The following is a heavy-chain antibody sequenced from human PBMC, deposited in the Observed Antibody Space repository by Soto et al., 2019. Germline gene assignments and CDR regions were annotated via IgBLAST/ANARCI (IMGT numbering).Heavy chain of an antibody. CDR3: ARRAARAGTSWFDP. CDR2: IQDSGRT. V-gene: IGHV4-30-2*01. D-gene: IGHD6-25*01. J-gene: IGHJ5*02. Sequence: QLQLQESGSGLVKPSDTLSLTCAVSGASIDGYSWSWIRQPPGKGPEWIAYIQDSGRTYYNPSLMSRVFMSLEKSKNQFSLNLTSVTAADTAMYYCARRAARAGTSWFDPWGQGTLVTVSS. CDR1: GASIDGYS.